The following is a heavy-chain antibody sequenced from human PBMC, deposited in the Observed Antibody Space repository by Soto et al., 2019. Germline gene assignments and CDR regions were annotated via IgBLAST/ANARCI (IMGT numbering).Heavy chain of an antibody. CDR3: ARDLITMVRGYGMDV. CDR1: GFTFGDYA. V-gene: IGHV3-30-3*01. CDR2: IRSKAYDGSNK. J-gene: IGHJ6*02. D-gene: IGHD3-10*01. Sequence: GGSLRLSCTASGFTFGDYAMSWVRQAPGKGLEWVGFIRSKAYDGSNKYYADSVKGRFTISRDNSKNTLYLQMNSLRAEDTAVYYCARDLITMVRGYGMDVWGQGTTVTVSS.